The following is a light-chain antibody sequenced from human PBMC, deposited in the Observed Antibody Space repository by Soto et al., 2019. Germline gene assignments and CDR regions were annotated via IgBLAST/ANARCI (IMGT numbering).Light chain of an antibody. CDR2: TAS. V-gene: IGKV1-5*03. CDR1: QSINSW. J-gene: IGKJ4*01. CDR3: QQYEAYPLT. Sequence: DIQMTQSPSTLSASVGDRVTITCRASQSINSWLAWYQQKPGKAPKLLVYTASSLESGVPSRFSGSGSETEFTLTISTLQPDDFATYYCQQYEAYPLTFGGGTRVEIK.